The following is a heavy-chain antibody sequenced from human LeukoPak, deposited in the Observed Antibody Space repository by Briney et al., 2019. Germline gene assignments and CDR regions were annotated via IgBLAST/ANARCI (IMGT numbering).Heavy chain of an antibody. D-gene: IGHD3-22*01. CDR3: ARAMNSWFLLDLDY. Sequence: ASMKVSCKASGYTFTAYYIHWVRQTPGQGLEWMRWIDPNSGDTKYVEKFQGRVTMTRDTSFSTAYMALSSLRSDDTAMYYCARAMNSWFLLDLDYWGQGNLVTVSS. CDR1: GYTFTAYY. CDR2: IDPNSGDT. V-gene: IGHV1-2*02. J-gene: IGHJ4*02.